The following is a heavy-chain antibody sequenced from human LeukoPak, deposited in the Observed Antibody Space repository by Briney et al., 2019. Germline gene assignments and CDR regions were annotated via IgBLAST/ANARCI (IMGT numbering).Heavy chain of an antibody. CDR2: IYTSGST. CDR1: GGSISSYY. V-gene: IGHV4-4*07. J-gene: IGHJ5*02. CDR3: AREGITGTVGWFDP. Sequence: SETLPLTCTVSGGSISSYYWSWIRQPAGKGLEWIGRIYTSGSTNYNPSLKSRVTISVDKSKNQFSLKLSSVTAADTAVYYCAREGITGTVGWFDPWGQGTLVTVSS. D-gene: IGHD1-20*01.